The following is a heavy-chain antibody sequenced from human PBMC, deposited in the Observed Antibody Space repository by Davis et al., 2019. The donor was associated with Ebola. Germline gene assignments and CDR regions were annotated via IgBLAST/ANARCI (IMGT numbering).Heavy chain of an antibody. CDR3: ARGSYIWGSYRYTVYYYGMDV. D-gene: IGHD3-16*02. CDR1: GYTFTSYG. V-gene: IGHV1-46*01. CDR2: INPSGGST. J-gene: IGHJ6*02. Sequence: AASVKVSCKASGYTFTSYGISWVRQAPGQGLEWMGIINPSGGSTSYAQKFQGRVTMTRDTSTSTVYMELSSLRSEDTAVYYCARGSYIWGSYRYTVYYYGMDVWGQGTTVAVSS.